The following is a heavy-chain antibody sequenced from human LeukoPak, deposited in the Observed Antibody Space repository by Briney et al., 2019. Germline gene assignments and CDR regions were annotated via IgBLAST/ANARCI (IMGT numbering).Heavy chain of an antibody. Sequence: KPSETLSLTCTVSGGSISNTNYYWGWIRQPPGKGLEWIGSISYRGSTYYNPSLKSRVTGSVDTSKNQFSLKLSSVTAADTGIYYCARTFPNGAGESYWGQGTLVTVSS. V-gene: IGHV4-39*01. CDR2: ISYRGST. CDR1: GGSISNTNYY. D-gene: IGHD2-21*01. J-gene: IGHJ4*02. CDR3: ARTFPNGAGESY.